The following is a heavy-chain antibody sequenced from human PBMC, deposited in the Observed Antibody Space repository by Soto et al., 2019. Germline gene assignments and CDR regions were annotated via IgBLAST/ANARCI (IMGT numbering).Heavy chain of an antibody. D-gene: IGHD5-18*01. CDR3: ATYYTAVAYFEN. V-gene: IGHV1-69*01. J-gene: IGHJ4*02. CDR2: INPNFGSA. CDR1: GDPSSYSA. Sequence: QVRVVQLGAEVRKPGSSVKVSCTASGDPSSYSAIGWLRQAPGQGLEWMGGINPNFGSAIYAQKFQGRTTITAHYMELNDLRSEDTAIYFCATYYTAVAYFENWGQGTLVTVSS.